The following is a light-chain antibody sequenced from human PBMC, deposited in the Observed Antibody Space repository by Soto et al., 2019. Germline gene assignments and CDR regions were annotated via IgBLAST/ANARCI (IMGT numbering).Light chain of an antibody. V-gene: IGLV2-14*01. J-gene: IGLJ1*01. CDR1: SSDVGGYNY. CDR2: EVS. Sequence: LTQPASVSGSPGQSITISCTGTSSDVGGYNYVSWYQQHPGKAPKLMIYEVSNRPSGVSNRFSGSKSGNTASLTISGLQAEDEADYYCSSYTSSTPYVFGTGTKVTVL. CDR3: SSYTSSTPYV.